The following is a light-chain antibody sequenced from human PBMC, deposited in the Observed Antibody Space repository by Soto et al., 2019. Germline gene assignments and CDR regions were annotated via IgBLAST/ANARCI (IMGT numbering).Light chain of an antibody. V-gene: IGLV2-14*01. J-gene: IGLJ1*01. CDR1: SSDVGGYNY. CDR2: EVS. Sequence: LTQPASVSGSPGQSITISCTGTSSDVGGYNYVSWYQQHPGKAPKLMIYEVSNRPSGVSNRFSGSKSGNTASLTISGLQAEDEADYYCSSYTSSTPYVFGTGTKVTVL. CDR3: SSYTSSTPYV.